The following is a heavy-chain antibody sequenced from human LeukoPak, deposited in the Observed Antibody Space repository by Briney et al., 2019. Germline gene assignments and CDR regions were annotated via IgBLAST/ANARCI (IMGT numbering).Heavy chain of an antibody. CDR3: ARRCDTSSYYTYYFDY. CDR1: GYTFTAYY. Sequence: ASVKVSCKASGYTFTAYYIHWVRQAPGQGLEWMGWINPNSGGTNYAQKFQGRVTMTRDTSISTAYMELSRLRSDDTAVYFCARRCDTSSYYTYYFDYWGQGTLVTASS. V-gene: IGHV1-2*02. D-gene: IGHD3-22*01. CDR2: INPNSGGT. J-gene: IGHJ4*02.